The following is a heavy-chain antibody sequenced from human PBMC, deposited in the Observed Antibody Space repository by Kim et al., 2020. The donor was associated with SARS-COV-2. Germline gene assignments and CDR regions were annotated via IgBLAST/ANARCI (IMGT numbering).Heavy chain of an antibody. J-gene: IGHJ4*02. CDR3: AKDTRHCSSTSCYISYFDY. CDR1: GFTFSSYA. V-gene: IGHV3-23*01. Sequence: GGSLRLSCAASGFTFSSYAMSWVRQAPGKGLEWVSAISGSGGSTYYADSVKGRFTISRDNSKNTLYLQMNSLRAEDTAVYYCAKDTRHCSSTSCYISYFDYWGQGTLVTVSS. CDR2: ISGSGGST. D-gene: IGHD2-2*02.